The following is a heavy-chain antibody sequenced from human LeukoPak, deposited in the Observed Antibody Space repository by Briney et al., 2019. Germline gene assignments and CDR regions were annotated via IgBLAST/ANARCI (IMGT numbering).Heavy chain of an antibody. J-gene: IGHJ4*02. V-gene: IGHV4-59*05. CDR1: GGSISSYY. Sequence: SETLSLTCTVSGGSISSYYWSWIRQPPGKGLEWIGSIYYSGSTYYNPSLKSRVTISVDTSKNQFSLKLSSVTAADTAVYYCASRGGYSGYESFDYWGQGTLVTVSS. CDR3: ASRGGYSGYESFDY. D-gene: IGHD5-12*01. CDR2: IYYSGST.